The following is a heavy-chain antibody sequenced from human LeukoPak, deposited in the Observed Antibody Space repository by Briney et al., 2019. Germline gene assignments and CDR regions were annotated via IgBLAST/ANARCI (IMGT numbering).Heavy chain of an antibody. D-gene: IGHD4-11*01. V-gene: IGHV4-59*08. CDR3: ARHASNSVFDY. CDR2: MFYSGGT. J-gene: IGHJ4*02. Sequence: SETLSLTCTVSGGSISSYDWSWIRQSPGKGLEWIGYMFYSGGTNYNPSVQSRITILKDTSKNQFSLNLSSVTAADTAVYYCARHASNSVFDYWGQGTLVTVSS. CDR1: GGSISSYD.